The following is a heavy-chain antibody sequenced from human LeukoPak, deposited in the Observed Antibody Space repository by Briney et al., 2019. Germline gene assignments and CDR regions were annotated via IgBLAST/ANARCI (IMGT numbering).Heavy chain of an antibody. V-gene: IGHV1-24*01. D-gene: IGHD6-6*01. CDR2: FDPEDGET. CDR1: GYTLTELS. Sequence: PWASVKVSCKVSGYTLTELSMHWVRQAPGKGLEWMGCFDPEDGETIYAQKFQGRVTMTEDTSTDTAYMELSSLRSEDTAVYYCATISLLIAARPNWFDPWGQGTLVTVSS. J-gene: IGHJ5*02. CDR3: ATISLLIAARPNWFDP.